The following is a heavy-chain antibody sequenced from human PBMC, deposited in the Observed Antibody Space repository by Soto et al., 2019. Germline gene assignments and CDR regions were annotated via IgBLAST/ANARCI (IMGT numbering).Heavy chain of an antibody. CDR1: GYTFISYS. J-gene: IGHJ4*02. D-gene: IGHD6-13*01. CDR2: ISTYNGNT. V-gene: IGHV1-18*04. CDR3: AREGAHSTGWYDYFDQ. Sequence: QVQLVQSGGEVKKPGASVNISCKATGYTFISYSINWVRQAPGQGLEWMGWISTYNGNTKYAQSLQRRVTLTRDTSTNTAFMEIRGLRSDDTAIYYCAREGAHSTGWYDYFDQGGQGTLVAVSS.